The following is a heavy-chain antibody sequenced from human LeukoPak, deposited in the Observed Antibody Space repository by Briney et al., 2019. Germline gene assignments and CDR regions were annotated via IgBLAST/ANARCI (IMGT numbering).Heavy chain of an antibody. CDR3: ARALYTSRSYLATFSPTNFDY. D-gene: IGHD6-13*01. J-gene: IGHJ4*02. CDR2: INPNTGGT. CDR1: GYTFTDYY. V-gene: IGHV1-2*02. Sequence: AAVKVSCKASGYTFTDYYMHWVRQAPVQGLEWMGWINPNTGGTNYAQKFQGRVTMTRDTSISTPYMELSWLRSDDTAVYYCARALYTSRSYLATFSPTNFDYWGQGTLVTVSS.